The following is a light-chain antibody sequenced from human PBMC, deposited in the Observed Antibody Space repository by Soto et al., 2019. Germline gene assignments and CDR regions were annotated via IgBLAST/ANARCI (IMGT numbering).Light chain of an antibody. CDR3: QQYDNLPPYT. J-gene: IGKJ2*01. V-gene: IGKV1-33*01. Sequence: DIQMTQSPSSLSASVGDRVTITCQASQDVRNYLNWYQQKPGKAPKLLIYDASNLETGVPSRFGGSGSGTDFTFTISSLQPEDIATYYCQQYDNLPPYTFGQGTKVDI. CDR2: DAS. CDR1: QDVRNY.